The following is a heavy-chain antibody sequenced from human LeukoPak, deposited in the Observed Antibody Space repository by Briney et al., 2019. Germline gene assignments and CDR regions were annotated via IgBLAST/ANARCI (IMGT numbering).Heavy chain of an antibody. Sequence: GGSLRLSCAASGFTFSSYWMSWVRQAPGKGLEWVANIKQDGSEKYYVDSVKGRFTISRDNAKNSLYLQMNSLRAEDTAVYYCAWDLSRRPKHMVRGVISWFDPWGQGTLVTVSS. D-gene: IGHD3-10*01. CDR1: GFTFSSYW. J-gene: IGHJ5*02. CDR3: AWDLSRRPKHMVRGVISWFDP. CDR2: IKQDGSEK. V-gene: IGHV3-7*01.